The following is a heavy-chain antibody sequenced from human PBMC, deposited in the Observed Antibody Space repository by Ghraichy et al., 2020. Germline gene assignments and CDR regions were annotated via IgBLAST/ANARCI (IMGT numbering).Heavy chain of an antibody. V-gene: IGHV4-34*01. J-gene: IGHJ6*02. Sequence: TLSLTCAVYGGSFSGYYWSWIRQPPGKGLEWIGEINHSGSTNYNPSLKSRVTISVHTSKNQFSLKLSSVTAADTAVYYCARLPAGISVATSNRVYGMDVWGQGTTVTVSS. D-gene: IGHD6-19*01. CDR2: INHSGST. CDR1: GGSFSGYY. CDR3: ARLPAGISVATSNRVYGMDV.